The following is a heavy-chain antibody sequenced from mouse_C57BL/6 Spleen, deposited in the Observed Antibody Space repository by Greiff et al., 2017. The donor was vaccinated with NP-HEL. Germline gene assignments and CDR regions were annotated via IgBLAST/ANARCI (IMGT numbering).Heavy chain of an antibody. CDR2: ISSGSSTI. CDR1: GFTFSDYG. CDR3: AILSEPWFAY. Sequence: EVKLVESGGGLVKPGGSLKLSCAASGFTFSDYGMHWVRQAPEKGLEWVAYISSGSSTIYYADTVKGRFTISRDNAKNTLFLQMTSLRSEDTAMYYCAILSEPWFAYWGQGTLVTVSA. D-gene: IGHD6-2*01. V-gene: IGHV5-17*01. J-gene: IGHJ3*01.